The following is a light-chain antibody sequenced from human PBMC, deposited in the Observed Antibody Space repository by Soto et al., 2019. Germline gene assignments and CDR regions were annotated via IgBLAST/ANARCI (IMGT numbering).Light chain of an antibody. CDR2: GAS. CDR1: QSVSSN. Sequence: EIVMTQSPATLSVSPGERATLSCRASQSVSSNLAWYQQKPGQAPRLLIYGASTRATGIPARFSGSGSGTEFTLTFSSLQTEDFGDCDCQQYNTGSAFGEGTKVEIK. V-gene: IGKV3-15*01. CDR3: QQYNTGSA. J-gene: IGKJ4*02.